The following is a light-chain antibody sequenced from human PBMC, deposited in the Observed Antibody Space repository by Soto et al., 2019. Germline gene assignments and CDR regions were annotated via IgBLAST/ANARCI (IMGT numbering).Light chain of an antibody. CDR2: EVS. Sequence: QLVLTQPPSASGSPGQSVTISCTGTSSDVGGYNYVSWYQQHPGKAPNLMIYEVSKRPSGVPDRFSGSKSGNTASLTVSGLQAEDEADYYCSSYAGSNNLVFGGGTKLTVL. CDR1: SSDVGGYNY. J-gene: IGLJ2*01. CDR3: SSYAGSNNLV. V-gene: IGLV2-8*01.